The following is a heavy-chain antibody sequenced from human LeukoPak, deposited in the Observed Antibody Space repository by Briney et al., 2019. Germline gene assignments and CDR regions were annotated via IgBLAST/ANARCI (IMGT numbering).Heavy chain of an antibody. CDR3: ARDFSNTSGFKVVVDY. J-gene: IGHJ4*02. CDR1: GFTFTRYG. Sequence: ASVEVSCTASGFTFTRYGISWVRQAPGQGLEWMGWISAYNRDTKYAQNFQGRVTMTTDTSTSTAYMELRSLRSDDTAVYYCARDFSNTSGFKVVVDYWGQGTLVAVSS. V-gene: IGHV1-18*01. CDR2: ISAYNRDT. D-gene: IGHD3-22*01.